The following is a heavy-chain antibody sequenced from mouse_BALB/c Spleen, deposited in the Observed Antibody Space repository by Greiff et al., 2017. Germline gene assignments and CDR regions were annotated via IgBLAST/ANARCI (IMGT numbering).Heavy chain of an antibody. D-gene: IGHD1-1*01. CDR1: GFTFSSYG. CDR2: ISSGGSYT. Sequence: DVMLVESGGDLVKPGGSLKLSCAASGFTFSSYGMSWVRQTPDKRLEWVATISSGGSYTYYPDSVKGRFTISRDNAKNTLYLQMSSLKSEDTAMYYCARHPYYYGSTWYFDVWGAGTTVTVSS. V-gene: IGHV5-6*02. J-gene: IGHJ1*01. CDR3: ARHPYYYGSTWYFDV.